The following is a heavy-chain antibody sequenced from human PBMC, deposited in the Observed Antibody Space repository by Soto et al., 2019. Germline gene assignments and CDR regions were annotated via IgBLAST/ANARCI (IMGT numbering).Heavy chain of an antibody. CDR1: GFTFDDYA. CDR2: ITGNRANI. CDR3: VRGRPPVQLGDYFDC. Sequence: EVQLVESGGGLVQPGRSLRLSCAASGFTFDDYAIHWVRQAPGKGLERVSGITGNRANIDYADSAKGRFTISRDNAKNSLYLQMSSLRPEDTAIYFCVRGRPPVQLGDYFDCWGRGTLVSVSS. J-gene: IGHJ4*02. V-gene: IGHV3-9*01. D-gene: IGHD1-26*01.